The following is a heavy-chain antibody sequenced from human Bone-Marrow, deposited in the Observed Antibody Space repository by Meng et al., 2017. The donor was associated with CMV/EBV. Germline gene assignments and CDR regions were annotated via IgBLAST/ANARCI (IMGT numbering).Heavy chain of an antibody. Sequence: VSGGSISSSSYYWGWIRQPPGKGLEWIGSIYYSGSTYYNPSLKSRVTISVDTSKNQFSLKLSSVTAADTAVYYCARDHGSSSGYFDYWGQGTLVTVSS. CDR3: ARDHGSSSGYFDY. V-gene: IGHV4-39*07. CDR1: GGSISSSSYY. J-gene: IGHJ4*02. D-gene: IGHD6-6*01. CDR2: IYYSGST.